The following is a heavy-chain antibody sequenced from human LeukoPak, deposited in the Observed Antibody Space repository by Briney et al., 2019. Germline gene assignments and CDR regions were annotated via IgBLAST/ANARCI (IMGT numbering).Heavy chain of an antibody. D-gene: IGHD2-15*01. CDR3: ARDWDRGYCSGGSCVDY. CDR2: ISSSGSTI. J-gene: IGHJ4*02. Sequence: PGGSLRLSCAASGFTFSSYEMNWVRQAPGKGLEWVSYISSSGSTIYYADSVKGRFTISRDNAKNSLYLQMNSLRVEDTAVYYCARDWDRGYCSGGSCVDYWGQGTLVTVSS. CDR1: GFTFSSYE. V-gene: IGHV3-48*03.